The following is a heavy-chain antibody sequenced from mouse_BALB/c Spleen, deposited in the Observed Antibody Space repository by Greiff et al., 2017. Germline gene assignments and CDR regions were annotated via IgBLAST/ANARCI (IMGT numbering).Heavy chain of an antibody. CDR1: GYTFTSYT. J-gene: IGHJ2*01. Sequence: VQVVESGAELARPGASVKMSCKASGYTFTSYTMHWVKQRPGQGLEWIGYINPSSGYTNYNQKFKDKATLTADKSSSTAYMQLSSLTSEDSAVYYCASYYRYDGRFDYWGQGTTLTVSS. V-gene: IGHV1-4*01. CDR2: INPSSGYT. CDR3: ASYYRYDGRFDY. D-gene: IGHD2-14*01.